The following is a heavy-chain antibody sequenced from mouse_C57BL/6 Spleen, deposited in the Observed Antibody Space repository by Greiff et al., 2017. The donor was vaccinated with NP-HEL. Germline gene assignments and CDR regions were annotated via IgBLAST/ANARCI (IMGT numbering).Heavy chain of an antibody. Sequence: QVQLQQSGAELARPGASVKMSCKASGYTFTSYTMHWVNQRPGQGLEWIGYINPSSGYTKYNQKFKDKATLTADKSSSTAYMQLRSLTSADSAVYYCAPTVVLPFDEWGKGTTLTGSS. CDR1: GYTFTSYT. CDR3: APTVVLPFDE. CDR2: INPSSGYT. D-gene: IGHD1-1*01. V-gene: IGHV1-4*01. J-gene: IGHJ2*01.